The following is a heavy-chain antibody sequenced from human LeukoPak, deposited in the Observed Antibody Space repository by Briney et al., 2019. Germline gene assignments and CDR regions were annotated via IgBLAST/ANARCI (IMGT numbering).Heavy chain of an antibody. V-gene: IGHV3-23*01. D-gene: IGHD1-26*01. CDR3: ARARVGIRISDQSVFDY. CDR2: ISGSGGST. Sequence: GGSLRLSCAASGFTFSSYAMSWVRQAPGKGLEWVSAISGSGGSTYYADSVKGRFTISRDNSKNTLYLQMNSLRAEDTAVYYCARARVGIRISDQSVFDYWGQGTLVTVSS. J-gene: IGHJ4*02. CDR1: GFTFSSYA.